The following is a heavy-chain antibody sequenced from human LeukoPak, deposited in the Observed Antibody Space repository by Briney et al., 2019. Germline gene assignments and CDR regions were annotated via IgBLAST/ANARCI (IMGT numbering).Heavy chain of an antibody. CDR1: GYTFTSYA. Sequence: ASVKVSCKASGYTFTSYAMHWVRQAPGQRLEWMGWINAGNGNTKYSQKFQGRVTITRDTSASTAYMELSSLRSEDTAVYYCARQDYYDSSGYSPGNYWGQGTLVTVSS. D-gene: IGHD3-22*01. CDR2: INAGNGNT. CDR3: ARQDYYDSSGYSPGNY. J-gene: IGHJ4*02. V-gene: IGHV1-3*01.